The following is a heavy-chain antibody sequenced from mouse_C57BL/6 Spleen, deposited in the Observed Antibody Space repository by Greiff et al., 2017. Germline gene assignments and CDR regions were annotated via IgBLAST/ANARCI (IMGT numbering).Heavy chain of an antibody. Sequence: EVKLVESEGGLVQPGSSMKLSCTASGFTFSDYYMAWVRQVPEKGLEWVANINYDGSSTYYLDSLKGRFTISRDNAKNILYLQMSSLTSEDTATYYCARGRYYAMDDWGQGTSVTVSS. J-gene: IGHJ4*01. V-gene: IGHV5-16*01. CDR1: GFTFSDYY. CDR3: ARGRYYAMDD. CDR2: INYDGSST.